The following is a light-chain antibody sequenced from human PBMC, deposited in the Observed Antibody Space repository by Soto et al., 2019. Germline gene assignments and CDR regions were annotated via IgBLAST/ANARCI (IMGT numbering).Light chain of an antibody. V-gene: IGKV1-17*01. CDR1: QGIRND. CDR2: AAS. Sequence: DIQMTQSPSSLSASVGDRVTITCRASQGIRNDLGWYQQKPGKAPKRLIYAASSLQNAVPSRCSSTESETEFPLTICSLQPADVANDYYLQHSSYPLTFGEGTKGEIK. J-gene: IGKJ4*01. CDR3: LQHSSYPLT.